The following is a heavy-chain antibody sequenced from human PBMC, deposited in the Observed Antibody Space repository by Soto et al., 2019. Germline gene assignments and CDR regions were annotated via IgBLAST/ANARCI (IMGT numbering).Heavy chain of an antibody. D-gene: IGHD6-19*01. CDR1: GGSISSSSYY. J-gene: IGHJ6*03. V-gene: IGHV4-39*01. Sequence: PSETLSLTCTVSGGSISSSSYYWGWIRQPPGKGLEWIGSIYYSGSTYYNPSLKSRVTISVDTSKNQFSLKLSSVTAADTAVYYCVSSVAGIYYYYYYMDVWGKGTTVTVSS. CDR3: VSSVAGIYYYYYYMDV. CDR2: IYYSGST.